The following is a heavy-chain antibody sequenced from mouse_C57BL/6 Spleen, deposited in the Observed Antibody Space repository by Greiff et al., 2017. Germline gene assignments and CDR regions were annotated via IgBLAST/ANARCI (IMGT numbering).Heavy chain of an antibody. CDR3: ASGDYGRYFDV. J-gene: IGHJ1*03. CDR2: INPSNGGT. V-gene: IGHV1-53*01. D-gene: IGHD2-4*01. Sequence: VQLQQPGTELVKPGASGYTFTSYWMHWVKQRPGQGLEWLGNINPSNGGTNYNEKFKSKATLTVDKSSSTAYMQLSSLTSEDSAVYYCASGDYGRYFDVWRTGTTVSVYS. CDR1: GYTFTSYW.